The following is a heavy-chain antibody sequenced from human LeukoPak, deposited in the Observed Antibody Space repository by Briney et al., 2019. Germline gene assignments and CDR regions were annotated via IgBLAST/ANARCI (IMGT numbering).Heavy chain of an antibody. Sequence: WIRQPPGKELEWIGSIYSGGSSYYNPSLKSRVTISVDTSNNQFSLKVNSVTAADTAVYYCARDAGHQLSRRNYYAMDVWGQGTTVTVSS. D-gene: IGHD1-1*01. V-gene: IGHV4-39*07. CDR3: ARDAGHQLSRRNYYAMDV. CDR2: IYSGGSS. J-gene: IGHJ6*02.